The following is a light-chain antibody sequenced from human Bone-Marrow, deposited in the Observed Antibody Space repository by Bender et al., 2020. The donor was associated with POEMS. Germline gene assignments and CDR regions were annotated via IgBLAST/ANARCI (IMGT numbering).Light chain of an antibody. CDR1: SSDVGGYKY. CDR3: QSFDTSLSGWV. J-gene: IGLJ3*02. Sequence: QSALTQPPSASGSPGQSVTISCTGTSSDVGGYKYVSWYQHHPGKAPKLMIYDVNERPSGVPDRFSGSKSGTSVSLAITGLQAEDEADYYCQSFDTSLSGWVFGAGTKLTV. V-gene: IGLV2-8*01. CDR2: DVN.